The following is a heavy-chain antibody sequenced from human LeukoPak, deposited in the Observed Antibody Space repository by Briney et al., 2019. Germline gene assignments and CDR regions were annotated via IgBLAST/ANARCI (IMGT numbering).Heavy chain of an antibody. CDR3: ARESVGFDYYGMDV. J-gene: IGHJ6*02. V-gene: IGHV4-59*12. D-gene: IGHD2-15*01. CDR2: ISDIGSI. Sequence: SETLSLTCTVSGGSISSYYWSWIRQPPGKGLEWIAYISDIGSINYNPSLKSRVTISLDTSKNQFSLKLSSVTAADTAVYYCARESVGFDYYGMDVWGQGTTVTVSS. CDR1: GGSISSYY.